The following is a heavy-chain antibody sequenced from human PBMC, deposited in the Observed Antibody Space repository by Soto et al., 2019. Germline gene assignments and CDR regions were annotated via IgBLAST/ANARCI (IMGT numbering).Heavy chain of an antibody. Sequence: GASVKVSCKASGYTFTSYAMHWVRQAPGQRLEWMGWINAGNGNTKYSQKFQGRVTITRDTSASTAYMELSSLRSEDTAVYYCARDSSRYYYYYYMDVWGKGTTVTVSS. CDR1: GYTFTSYA. CDR3: ARDSSRYYYYYYMDV. D-gene: IGHD6-6*01. V-gene: IGHV1-3*01. J-gene: IGHJ6*03. CDR2: INAGNGNT.